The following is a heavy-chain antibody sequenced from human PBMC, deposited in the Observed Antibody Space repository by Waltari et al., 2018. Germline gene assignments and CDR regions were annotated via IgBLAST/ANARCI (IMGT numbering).Heavy chain of an antibody. J-gene: IGHJ4*02. D-gene: IGHD6-13*01. CDR2: ISYDGSNK. CDR1: GFPFSSYG. Sequence: QVQLVESGGVVVQPGRSLSLSCAASGFPFSSYGMHWVRQAPGKGLEWVAVISYDGSNKYYADSVKGRFTISRDNSKNTLYLQMNSLRAEDTAVYYCAKDRSSSWYYFDYWGQGTLVTVSS. V-gene: IGHV3-30*18. CDR3: AKDRSSSWYYFDY.